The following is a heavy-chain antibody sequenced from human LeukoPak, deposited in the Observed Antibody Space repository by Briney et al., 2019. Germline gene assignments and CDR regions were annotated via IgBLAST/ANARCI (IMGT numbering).Heavy chain of an antibody. J-gene: IGHJ5*02. CDR2: IYYSGST. Sequence: NPSETLSLTCTVSGGPISSSSYYWGWIRQPPGKGLEWIGSIYYSGSTYYNPSLKSRVTISVDTSKNQFSLKLSSVTAADAAVYYCERRFIRPKYNWFDPWGQGTLVAVSS. CDR1: GGPISSSSYY. V-gene: IGHV4-39*01. D-gene: IGHD3-16*01. CDR3: ERRFIRPKYNWFDP.